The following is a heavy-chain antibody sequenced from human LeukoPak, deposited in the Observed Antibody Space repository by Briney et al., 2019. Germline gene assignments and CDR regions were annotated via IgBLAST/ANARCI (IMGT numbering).Heavy chain of an antibody. CDR2: IRYDGSTK. J-gene: IGHJ4*02. Sequence: GGSLRLSCAASEFTFSSYGMHWARQAPGKGLEWVTFIRYDGSTKYYADSVKGRFTISRDNSKNTLYLQMNSLRPEDTAVYYCAKDQYSSSSSTFDYWGQGTLVTVSS. V-gene: IGHV3-30*02. D-gene: IGHD6-6*01. CDR1: EFTFSSYG. CDR3: AKDQYSSSSSTFDY.